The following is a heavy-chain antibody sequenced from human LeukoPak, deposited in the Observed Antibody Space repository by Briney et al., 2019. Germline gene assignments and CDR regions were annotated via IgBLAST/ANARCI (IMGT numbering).Heavy chain of an antibody. CDR3: AKAPDPYYYDSSGYYIVYYFDY. J-gene: IGHJ4*02. D-gene: IGHD3-22*01. CDR1: GFTFSSFA. CDR2: IWGSGGST. Sequence: GGSLRPFCAASGFTFSSFAMSWVRQAPGKGLEGVSAIWGSGGSTYYAVSVEGRFTISRDNSKNTLSAQMKSLRAEDTAVYYPAKAPDPYYYDSSGYYIVYYFDYWGQGNLVTVSS. V-gene: IGHV3-23*01.